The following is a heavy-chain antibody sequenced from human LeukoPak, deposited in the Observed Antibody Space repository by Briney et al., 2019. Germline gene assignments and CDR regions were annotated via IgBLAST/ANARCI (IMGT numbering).Heavy chain of an antibody. CDR3: ARQGDSSGYYPRLFDY. CDR1: GYSFTSYW. Sequence: GESLKISCKGSGYSFTSYWIGWVRQMPGKGLEWMGIIYPGDSDTRYSPSFQGQVTISADKSISTAYLQWSSLKASDTAMYYCARQGDSSGYYPRLFDYWGQGTLVTVSS. CDR2: IYPGDSDT. V-gene: IGHV5-51*01. J-gene: IGHJ4*02. D-gene: IGHD3-22*01.